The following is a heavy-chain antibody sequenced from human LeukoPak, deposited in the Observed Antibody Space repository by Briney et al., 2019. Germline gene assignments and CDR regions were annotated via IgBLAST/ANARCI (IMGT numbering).Heavy chain of an antibody. CDR3: TRMTTGHDY. CDR1: GVSFNDYY. J-gene: IGHJ4*02. D-gene: IGHD4-17*01. V-gene: IGHV4-34*01. Sequence: SETLSLTCAVSGVSFNDYYWSWVRQTPGKGLEWIGEINHSGYTNDSPSLKSRVTISIDTSREQFSLNLRSVTVADTGIYYCTRMTTGHDYWGQGTLVTVSS. CDR2: INHSGYT.